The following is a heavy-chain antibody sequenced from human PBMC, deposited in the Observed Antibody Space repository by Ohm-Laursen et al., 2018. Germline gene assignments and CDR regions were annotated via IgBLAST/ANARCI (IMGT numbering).Heavy chain of an antibody. V-gene: IGHV3-30*18. CDR3: AKDIRTMAGRDV. CDR2: ISSDGNNQ. D-gene: IGHD4/OR15-4a*01. J-gene: IGHJ6*02. Sequence: SLRLSCAASGFTFSSYGMHWVRQAPGKGLEWMTGISSDGNNQYYLDSVKGRFTISRDNSKNTLYLEMSSLRGEDTAVYYCAKDIRTMAGRDVWGQGTTVTV. CDR1: GFTFSSYG.